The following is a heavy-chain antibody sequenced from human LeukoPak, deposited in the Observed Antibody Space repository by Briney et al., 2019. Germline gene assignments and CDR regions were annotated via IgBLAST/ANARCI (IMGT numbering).Heavy chain of an antibody. D-gene: IGHD5-18*01. CDR3: ARHFGSYGYNWFDP. CDR2: IYYSGST. Sequence: SETLSLTCTVSGVSISSYYWSWIRQPPGKGLEWIGYIYYSGSTNYNPSLKSRVTISVDTSKNQFSLKLSSVTAADTAVYYCARHFGSYGYNWFDPWGQGTLVTVSS. J-gene: IGHJ5*02. CDR1: GVSISSYY. V-gene: IGHV4-59*08.